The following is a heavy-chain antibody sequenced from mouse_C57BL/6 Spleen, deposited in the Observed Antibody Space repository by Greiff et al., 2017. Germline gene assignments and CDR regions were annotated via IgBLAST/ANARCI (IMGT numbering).Heavy chain of an antibody. CDR2: IDPSDSYT. Sequence: QVQLQQPGAELVKPGASVKLSCKASGYTFTSYWMQWVKQRPGQGLEWIGEIDPSDSYTNYNQKFKGKATLTVDTSSSTAYMQLSSLTSEDSAVYYCAREYGQDWGQGTLVTVSA. CDR1: GYTFTSYW. V-gene: IGHV1-50*01. J-gene: IGHJ3*01. D-gene: IGHD5-1*01. CDR3: AREYGQD.